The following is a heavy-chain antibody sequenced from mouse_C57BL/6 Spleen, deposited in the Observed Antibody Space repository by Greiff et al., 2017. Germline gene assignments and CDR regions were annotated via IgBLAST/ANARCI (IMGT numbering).Heavy chain of an antibody. CDR3: ARGGLLRDWYFDV. Sequence: EVKLMESGGGLVKPGGSLKLSCAASGFTFSSYAMSWVRQTPEKRLEWVATISDGGSYTYYPDNVKGRFTISRDNAKNNLYLQMSHLKSEDTAMYYCARGGLLRDWYFDVWGTGTTVTVSS. V-gene: IGHV5-4*03. D-gene: IGHD2-3*01. J-gene: IGHJ1*03. CDR1: GFTFSSYA. CDR2: ISDGGSYT.